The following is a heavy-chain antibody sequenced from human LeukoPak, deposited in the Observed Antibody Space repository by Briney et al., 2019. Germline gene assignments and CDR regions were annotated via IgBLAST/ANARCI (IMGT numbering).Heavy chain of an antibody. CDR3: AREASGNSLRIDY. D-gene: IGHD4-23*01. J-gene: IGHJ4*02. Sequence: VASVKVSCKASGGTFSSYAISWVRQAPGQGLEWMGRIIPILGIANYAQKFQGRVTITADKSTSTAYMELSSLRSEDTAVYYCAREASGNSLRIDYWGQGTLVTVSS. V-gene: IGHV1-69*04. CDR1: GGTFSSYA. CDR2: IIPILGIA.